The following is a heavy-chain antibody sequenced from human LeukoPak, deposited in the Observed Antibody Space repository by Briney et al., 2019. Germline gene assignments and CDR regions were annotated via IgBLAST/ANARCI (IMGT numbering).Heavy chain of an antibody. Sequence: ASETLSLTCTVSGGSISSSSYYWGWIRQPPGKGLEWIGSIYYSGSTYYNPSLKSRVTISVDTSKNQFSLKLSSVTAADTAVYYCTRGSIAYYYMDVWGKGTTVTISS. CDR2: IYYSGST. CDR3: TRGSIAYYYMDV. CDR1: GGSISSSSYY. D-gene: IGHD3-22*01. V-gene: IGHV4-39*07. J-gene: IGHJ6*03.